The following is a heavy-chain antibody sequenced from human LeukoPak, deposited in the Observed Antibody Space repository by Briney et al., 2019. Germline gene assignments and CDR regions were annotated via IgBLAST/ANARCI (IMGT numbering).Heavy chain of an antibody. D-gene: IGHD3-9*01. CDR3: AKGGDILTGYYLYWYFDL. CDR1: GFTFSAYA. Sequence: GGSLRLSCAASGFTFSAYAMSWVRQAPGRGLEWVSTISGSGGSTNYADSVKGRFTISRDNSKNMLYVQMNSLRPEDTAVYYCAKGGDILTGYYLYWYFDLWGRGTLVTVSS. V-gene: IGHV3-23*01. J-gene: IGHJ2*01. CDR2: ISGSGGST.